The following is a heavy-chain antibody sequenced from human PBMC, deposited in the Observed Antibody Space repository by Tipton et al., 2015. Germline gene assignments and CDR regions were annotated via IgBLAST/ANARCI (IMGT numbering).Heavy chain of an antibody. V-gene: IGHV3-74*01. CDR3: ARSIGWEYDP. CDR2: IKGDGSIS. J-gene: IGHJ5*02. Sequence: SLRLSCSASGFTFSIYWMHWVRQVPGKGLAWVSRIKGDGSISDHADSVKGRFTISRDNAANTLYLQMDNLRVEDTGVYHCARSIGWEYDPWGQGTLVTVSS. CDR1: GFTFSIYW. D-gene: IGHD1-26*01.